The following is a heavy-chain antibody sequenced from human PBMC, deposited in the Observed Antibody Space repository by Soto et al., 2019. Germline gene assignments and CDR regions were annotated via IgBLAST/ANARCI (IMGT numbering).Heavy chain of an antibody. J-gene: IGHJ5*02. CDR1: GGSISNYY. CDR2: IYHSGTT. V-gene: IGHV4-59*01. D-gene: IGHD5-18*01. CDR3: ARGGYRTLAWFDP. Sequence: PSETLSLTCTVSGGSISNYYWSWILQSPGKGLEWIANIYHSGTTNYNLSLKGRVSISIDSSKNQVSLRLKSVTAADTAVYYCARGGYRTLAWFDPWGQGTLVTVSS.